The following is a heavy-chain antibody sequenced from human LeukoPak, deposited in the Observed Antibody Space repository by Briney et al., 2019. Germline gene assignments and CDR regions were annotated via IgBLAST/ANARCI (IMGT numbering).Heavy chain of an antibody. CDR3: VGGSGTFDY. CDR2: TYYRSKWYN. CDR1: GDSVSSNSAA. D-gene: IGHD1-7*01. J-gene: IGHJ4*02. Sequence: SQTLSLTCVISGDSVSSNSAAWNWIRQSPSRGLEWLGRTYYRSKWYNDYALSVRSRITINPDASRNQFSLHLNSVTPEDTAIYYYVGGSGTFDYWGQGTLVTVSS. V-gene: IGHV6-1*01.